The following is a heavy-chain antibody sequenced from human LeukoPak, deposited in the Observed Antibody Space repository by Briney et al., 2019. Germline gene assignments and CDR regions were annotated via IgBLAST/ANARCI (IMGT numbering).Heavy chain of an antibody. CDR1: GYSISTSYY. D-gene: IGHD2/OR15-2a*01. V-gene: IGHV4-38-2*02. J-gene: IGHJ5*02. Sequence: PSETLSLTCTVSGYSISTSYYWGWIRQPPGKGLEWIGSIYHSGNTYYNPSLKSRVTISVDTSKNQFSLKLNSVTAADTAVYYCARAGWGLLSASFDPWGQGTLVIVSS. CDR3: ARAGWGLLSASFDP. CDR2: IYHSGNT.